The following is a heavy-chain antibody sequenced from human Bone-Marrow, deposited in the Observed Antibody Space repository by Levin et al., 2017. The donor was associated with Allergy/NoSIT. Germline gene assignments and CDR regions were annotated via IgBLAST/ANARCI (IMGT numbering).Heavy chain of an antibody. Sequence: LSLTCAASGFTFDDYAMHWVRQAPGKGLEWVSGISWNSGSIGYADSVKGRFTISRDNAKNSLYLQMNSLRAEDTALYYCAKDSAFNYYDSSGYHDYWGQGTLVTVSS. CDR2: ISWNSGSI. J-gene: IGHJ4*02. CDR3: AKDSAFNYYDSSGYHDY. D-gene: IGHD3-22*01. CDR1: GFTFDDYA. V-gene: IGHV3-9*01.